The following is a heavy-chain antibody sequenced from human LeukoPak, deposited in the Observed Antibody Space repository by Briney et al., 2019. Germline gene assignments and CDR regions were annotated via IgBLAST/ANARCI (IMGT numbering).Heavy chain of an antibody. Sequence: GSLRLSCVASGFTFSSYGMSWVRPAPGKGLEWVSSLNGGGDTTYYADSVKGRFTISRDNSKNTLYLQMNSLRAEDTALYYCAKDGGGTIFGMVIIVHYMDVWGKGTTVTVSS. CDR1: GFTFSSYG. CDR2: LNGGGDTT. J-gene: IGHJ6*03. V-gene: IGHV3-23*01. D-gene: IGHD3-3*01. CDR3: AKDGGGTIFGMVIIVHYMDV.